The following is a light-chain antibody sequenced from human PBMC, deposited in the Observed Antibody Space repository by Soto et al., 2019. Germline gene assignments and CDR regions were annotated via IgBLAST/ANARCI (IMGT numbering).Light chain of an antibody. CDR1: QSINTW. V-gene: IGKV1-5*01. J-gene: IGKJ2*01. Sequence: DIQMTQSPSTLSASVGDRVTITCRASQSINTWLAWYQQKPGKAPKFLIYDASTLENGVPSRFSGSGSGTQFTLTLTSLQPDDFATYYCLHYKISLYTFGQGTKLEIK. CDR2: DAS. CDR3: LHYKISLYT.